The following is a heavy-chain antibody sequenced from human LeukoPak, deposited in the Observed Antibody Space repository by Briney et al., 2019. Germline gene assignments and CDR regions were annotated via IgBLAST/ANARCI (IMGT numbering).Heavy chain of an antibody. CDR1: GGTFISYA. CDR2: IIPILGIA. CDR3: ARGGHTRYCSSTSCYTGAAFDI. J-gene: IGHJ3*02. Sequence: AASVKVSFKASGGTFISYAISWVRQAPGQGREWMGRIIPILGIANYAQKFQGRVTITADKSTSTAYMELSSLRSEDTAVYYCARGGHTRYCSSTSCYTGAAFDIWGQGTMVTVSS. V-gene: IGHV1-69*10. D-gene: IGHD2-2*02.